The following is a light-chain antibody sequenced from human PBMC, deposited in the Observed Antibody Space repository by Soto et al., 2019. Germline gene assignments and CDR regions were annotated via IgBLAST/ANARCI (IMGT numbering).Light chain of an antibody. J-gene: IGLJ2*01. Sequence: NFMLTQPHSVSESPGKTVTISCTRSSGSIASSYVQWYQLRPGSFPTTVIYEDDQGTAGVPDRFSGSVDTSSNSASLAISGLETEDEADYFCQSYDTTLLVFGGGTKLTVL. CDR2: EDD. V-gene: IGLV6-57*01. CDR3: QSYDTTLLV. CDR1: SGSIASSY.